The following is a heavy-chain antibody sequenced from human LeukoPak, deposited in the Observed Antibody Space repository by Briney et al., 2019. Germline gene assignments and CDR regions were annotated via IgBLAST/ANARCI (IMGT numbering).Heavy chain of an antibody. CDR3: ARGRNYDFWSGYPFHYYYMDV. J-gene: IGHJ6*03. CDR1: GDSINNNNW. V-gene: IGHV4-4*02. CDR2: IYHSGST. D-gene: IGHD3-3*01. Sequence: SETLSLTCAVSGDSINNNNWWSWVRQPPGKGLEWIGEIYHSGSTYYNPSLKSRVTISVDTSKNQFSLKLSSVTAADTAVYYCARGRNYDFWSGYPFHYYYMDVWGKGTTVTVSS.